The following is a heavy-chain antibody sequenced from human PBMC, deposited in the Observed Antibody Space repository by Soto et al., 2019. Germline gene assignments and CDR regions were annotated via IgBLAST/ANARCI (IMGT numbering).Heavy chain of an antibody. Sequence: QVQLQQWGAGLLKPSETLSLTCAVYSGSFSGYYWSWIRQPPGMGLEWIGEINHRGITNYNPSLNSRVTISVDTSNNHFSLKLSSVTAADTAVYYCARGRVGGNSGSRRYYYYGMDVWGQGTTVTVSS. CDR2: INHRGIT. CDR3: ARGRVGGNSGSRRYYYYGMDV. CDR1: SGSFSGYY. J-gene: IGHJ6*02. V-gene: IGHV4-34*01. D-gene: IGHD2-21*02.